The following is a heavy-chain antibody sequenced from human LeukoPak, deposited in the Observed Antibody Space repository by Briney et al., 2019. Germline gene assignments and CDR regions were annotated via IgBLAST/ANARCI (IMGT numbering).Heavy chain of an antibody. V-gene: IGHV4-59*08. D-gene: IGHD6-6*01. J-gene: IGHJ4*02. CDR3: ARLARSLLDY. CDR2: IYYSGST. Sequence: EWIGYIYYSGSTNYNPSLKSRVTISVDTSKNQFSLKLSSVTAADTAVYYCARLARSLLDYWGQGTLVTVSS.